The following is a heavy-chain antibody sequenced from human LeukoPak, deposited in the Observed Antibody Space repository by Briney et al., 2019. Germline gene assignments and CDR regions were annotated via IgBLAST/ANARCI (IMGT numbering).Heavy chain of an antibody. CDR2: INHSGST. CDR1: GGSFSGYY. V-gene: IGHV4-34*01. J-gene: IGHJ6*02. D-gene: IGHD1-7*01. CDR3: ARGDSYNWNYVPYSYYYYGMDV. Sequence: PSETLSLTCAVYGGSFSGYYWSWIRQPPGKGLEWIGEINHSGSTNYNPSLKSRVTISVDTSKNQFSLKLSSVTAADTAVYYCARGDSYNWNYVPYSYYYYGMDVWGQGTTVTVSS.